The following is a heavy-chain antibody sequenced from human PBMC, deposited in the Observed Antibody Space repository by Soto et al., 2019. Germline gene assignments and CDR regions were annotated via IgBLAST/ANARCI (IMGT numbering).Heavy chain of an antibody. Sequence: GGSLRLSCAASGFTFSIYGMQWVRHAPGKGLEWVAVISYDGSNKYYADSVKGRFTISRDNSKNTLYLQMNSLRAEDTAVYYCAKDLFSMVRGASYYSYGMDVWGQGTTVTVSS. CDR1: GFTFSIYG. V-gene: IGHV3-30*18. D-gene: IGHD3-10*01. CDR3: AKDLFSMVRGASYYSYGMDV. CDR2: ISYDGSNK. J-gene: IGHJ6*02.